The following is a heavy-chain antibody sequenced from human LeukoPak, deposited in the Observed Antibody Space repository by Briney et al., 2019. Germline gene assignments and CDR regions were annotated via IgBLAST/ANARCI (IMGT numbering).Heavy chain of an antibody. CDR2: INSDGSST. V-gene: IGHV3-74*01. D-gene: IGHD3-10*01. CDR3: ARSGLWFGTGTDY. CDR1: GFTFSSYW. J-gene: IGHJ4*02. Sequence: PGGSLRLSCAASGFTFSSYWMHWVRQAPGKGLVWVSRINSDGSSTSYADSVKGRFTISRDNAKNTLYLQMDSLRAEDTAVYYCARSGLWFGTGTDYWGQGTLVTVSS.